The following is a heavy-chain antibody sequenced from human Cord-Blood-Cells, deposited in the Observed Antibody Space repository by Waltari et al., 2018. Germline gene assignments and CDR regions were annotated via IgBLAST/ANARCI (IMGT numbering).Heavy chain of an antibody. V-gene: IGHV4-39*01. CDR2: IYYCGST. CDR1: GGSISSSRYS. Sequence: QLQLQESGPGLVKPLETLSLTCTVSGGSISSSRYSRGWIRPPPGQGLEWSGSIYYCGSTYYNPSLKSRVTISVDTSKNQFSLKLSSVTAADTAVYYCASKDGYNDYWGQGTLVTVSS. CDR3: ASKDGYNDY. D-gene: IGHD5-12*01. J-gene: IGHJ4*02.